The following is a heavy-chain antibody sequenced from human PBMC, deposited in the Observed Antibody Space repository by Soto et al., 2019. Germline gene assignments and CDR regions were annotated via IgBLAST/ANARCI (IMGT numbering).Heavy chain of an antibody. V-gene: IGHV3-48*02. J-gene: IGHJ4*02. CDR1: GFTFSSYG. CDR2: ISSSTFSI. CDR3: ARARRGSAVIGHFDY. D-gene: IGHD3-22*01. Sequence: GGSLRLSCAASGFTFSSYGMTWVRQAPGKGLEWISYISSSTFSIYYADSVKGRFSVSRDNAKNSLFLQMNSLRDDDTAVYYCARARRGSAVIGHFDYWGQGTLVTVSS.